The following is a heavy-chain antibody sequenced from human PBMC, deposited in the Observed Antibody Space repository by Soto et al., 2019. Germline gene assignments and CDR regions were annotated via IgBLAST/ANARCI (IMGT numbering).Heavy chain of an antibody. CDR2: VYPGDSDT. D-gene: IGHD3-10*01. CDR3: ARHLNYYGSGSSYYYGMDV. CDR1: GYSFTSYW. V-gene: IGHV5-51*01. J-gene: IGHJ6*02. Sequence: GESLKISCKGSGYSFTSYWIGWVRQMPGKGLEWMGIVYPGDSDTRYSPSFQGQVTISADKSISTAYLQWSSLKASDTAMYYCARHLNYYGSGSSYYYGMDVWGQGTTVTVSS.